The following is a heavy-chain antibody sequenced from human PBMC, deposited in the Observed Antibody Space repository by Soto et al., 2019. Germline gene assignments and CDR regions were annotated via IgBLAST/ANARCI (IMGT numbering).Heavy chain of an antibody. CDR1: GFTVNSNY. D-gene: IGHD1-26*01. J-gene: IGHJ6*02. V-gene: IGHV3-53*01. CDR3: AKGDGFILAV. CDR2: TNTGGTT. Sequence: GGSLRLSCAASGFTVNSNYMSWVRQAPGEGLQWVSITNTGGTTYYADSVKGRFTVSRDNSKNTLYLQMNSLRAEDTAVYYCAKGDGFILAVWGQGTTVTVSS.